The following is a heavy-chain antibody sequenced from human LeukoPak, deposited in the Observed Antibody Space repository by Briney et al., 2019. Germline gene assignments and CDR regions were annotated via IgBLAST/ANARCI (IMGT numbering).Heavy chain of an antibody. CDR2: ISDIGSI. Sequence: SETLSLTCTVSGGSISSYYWSWIRQPPGKGLEWIAYISDIGSINYNPSLKSRVTISLDTSKNQFSLKLSSVTAADTAVYYCARRYGSRAYNWFDPWGQGTLVTVSS. V-gene: IGHV4-59*12. CDR1: GGSISSYY. D-gene: IGHD4-23*01. CDR3: ARRYGSRAYNWFDP. J-gene: IGHJ5*02.